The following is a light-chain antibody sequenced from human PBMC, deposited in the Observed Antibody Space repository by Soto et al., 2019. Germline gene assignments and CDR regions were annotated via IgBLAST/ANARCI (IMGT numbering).Light chain of an antibody. CDR3: QQRSDWPA. Sequence: EIVLTQSPATLSSFPGDRVTLSCRASQAVNTRLAWYQHKPGQAPSLLIYLASNRAAGVPARFSGSGSGTDFTLTISDVEPEDFAVYYCQQRSDWPAFGQGTRLEIK. CDR2: LAS. CDR1: QAVNTR. V-gene: IGKV3-11*01. J-gene: IGKJ5*01.